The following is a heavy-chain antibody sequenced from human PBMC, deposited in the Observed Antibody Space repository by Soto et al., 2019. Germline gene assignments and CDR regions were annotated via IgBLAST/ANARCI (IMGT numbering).Heavy chain of an antibody. Sequence: GGSLRLSCAASGFTFSTYTMNWVRPSPGKGLEWISSIRSCSSYIYYAGSVKGRFTISRDNAKNSLFLQMNSLRADDTAVYYCARDILSGGAYPDSWGQGTKVTVSS. J-gene: IGHJ5*01. D-gene: IGHD3-10*01. CDR1: GFTFSTYT. CDR3: ARDILSGGAYPDS. V-gene: IGHV3-21*01. CDR2: IRSCSSYI.